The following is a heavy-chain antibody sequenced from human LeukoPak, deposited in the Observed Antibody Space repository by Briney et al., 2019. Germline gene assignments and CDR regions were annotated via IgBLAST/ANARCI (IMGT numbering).Heavy chain of an antibody. CDR1: GGTFSSYA. CDR2: IIPIFGTA. V-gene: IGHV1-69*06. J-gene: IGHJ5*02. Sequence: ASVKVSCKASGGTFSSYAISWVRQAPGQGLEWMGRIIPIFGTANYAQKFQGRVTITADKSTSTAYMGLSSLRSEDTAVYYCATHIKAAAGTEPWGQGTLVTVSS. CDR3: ATHIKAAAGTEP. D-gene: IGHD6-13*01.